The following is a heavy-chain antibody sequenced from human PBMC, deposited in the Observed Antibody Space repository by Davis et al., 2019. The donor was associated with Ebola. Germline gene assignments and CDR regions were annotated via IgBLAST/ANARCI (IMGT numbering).Heavy chain of an antibody. CDR2: INPHNGNT. D-gene: IGHD1-1*01. J-gene: IGHJ4*02. CDR3: ARAQFPTTSDY. Sequence: ASVKVSCKASGYTFTSYGITWVRQAPGQGLEWMGWINPHNGNTNYAQNVQGRVTMTTDTSTTTAYMEVGSLRSDDTAVYYCARAQFPTTSDYWGQGTLVTVSS. V-gene: IGHV1-18*04. CDR1: GYTFTSYG.